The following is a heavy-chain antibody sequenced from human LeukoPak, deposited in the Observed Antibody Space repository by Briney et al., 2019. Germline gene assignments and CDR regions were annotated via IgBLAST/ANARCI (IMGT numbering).Heavy chain of an antibody. V-gene: IGHV1-24*01. CDR1: GYTLTELS. CDR3: ATRPRIVVVPAAIRFDY. D-gene: IGHD2-2*01. Sequence: ASVKVSCKVSGYTLTELSMHWVRQAPGKGLEWMGGFDPEDGETIYAQKFQGRVTMTEDTSTDTAYMELSSLRSEDTAVYYCATRPRIVVVPAAIRFDYWGQGTLVTVSS. J-gene: IGHJ4*02. CDR2: FDPEDGET.